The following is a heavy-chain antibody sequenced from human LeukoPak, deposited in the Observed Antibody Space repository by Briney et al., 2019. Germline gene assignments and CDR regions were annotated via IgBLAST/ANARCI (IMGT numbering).Heavy chain of an antibody. Sequence: GGSLRLSCAASGFTFSNYAMSWVRQAPGKGLEWVAAISGSSVKTYYADSVKGRFTISRDDPKNTLYLQMNSLRAEDTAIYYCTREEAYFDSLLAYYFDYWGQGTLVTVSS. CDR1: GFTFSNYA. CDR2: ISGSSVKT. J-gene: IGHJ4*02. V-gene: IGHV3-23*01. CDR3: TREEAYFDSLLAYYFDY. D-gene: IGHD3-9*01.